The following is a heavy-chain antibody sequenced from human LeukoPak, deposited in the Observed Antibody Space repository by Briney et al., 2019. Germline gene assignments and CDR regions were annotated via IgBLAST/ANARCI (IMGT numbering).Heavy chain of an antibody. V-gene: IGHV5-10-1*01. D-gene: IGHD3-22*01. Sequence: GESLKISCKSSGYSFTSYWISWVRQMPGKGLEWMGRIDPSDSYTNYSLSFQGHVTISADRSISTAYLQWRSLKASDTAMYYCARQLDYYDKRDYWGQGTLVTVAS. CDR3: ARQLDYYDKRDY. CDR1: GYSFTSYW. J-gene: IGHJ4*02. CDR2: IDPSDSYT.